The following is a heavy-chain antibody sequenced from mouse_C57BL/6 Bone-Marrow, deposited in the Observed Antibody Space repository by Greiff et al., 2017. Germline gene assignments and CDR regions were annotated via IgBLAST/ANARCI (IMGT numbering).Heavy chain of an antibody. Sequence: QVQLKQSGPELVKPGASVKISCKASGYAFSSSWMNWVKQRPGKGLEWIGRIYPGDGDTNYNGKFKGKATLTADKSSSTAYMQLSSLTSEDSAVYFCAREIYYYYFDYWGQGTTLTVSS. J-gene: IGHJ2*01. CDR2: IYPGDGDT. CDR1: GYAFSSSW. V-gene: IGHV1-82*01. CDR3: AREIYYYYFDY. D-gene: IGHD1-1*01.